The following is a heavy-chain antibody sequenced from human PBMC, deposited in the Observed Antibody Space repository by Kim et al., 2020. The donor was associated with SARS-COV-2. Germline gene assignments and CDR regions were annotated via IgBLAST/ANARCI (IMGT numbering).Heavy chain of an antibody. CDR2: IYYIGST. CDR3: ARVFITTVTIPHYYYYGMDV. J-gene: IGHJ6*02. Sequence: SDTLSLTCTVSGGSISSSSYYWGWIRQPPGKGLEWIGSIYYIGSTYYNPSLKSRVTISVDTSKNQFSLKLSSVTAADTAVYYCARVFITTVTIPHYYYYGMDVWGQGTTVTVSS. V-gene: IGHV4-39*07. D-gene: IGHD4-17*01. CDR1: GGSISSSSYY.